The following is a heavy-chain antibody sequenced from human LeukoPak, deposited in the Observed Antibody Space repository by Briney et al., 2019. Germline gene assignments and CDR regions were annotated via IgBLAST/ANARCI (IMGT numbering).Heavy chain of an antibody. D-gene: IGHD1-20*01. Sequence: ASVKVPCKASGYTFIGYYMHWVRQAPGQGLEWMGWMNPNSGGTNYAQKFQGRVTMTRDTSINTAYMELSRLTSDDTAVYFCAXXXXXNSTGNHFDQWGQGTLVTVSS. CDR2: MNPNSGGT. J-gene: IGHJ4*02. V-gene: IGHV1-2*02. CDR3: AXXXXXNSTGNHFDQ. CDR1: GYTFIGYY.